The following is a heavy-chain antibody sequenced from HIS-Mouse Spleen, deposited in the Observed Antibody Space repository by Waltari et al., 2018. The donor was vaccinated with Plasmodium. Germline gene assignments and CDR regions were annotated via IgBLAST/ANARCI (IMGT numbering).Heavy chain of an antibody. J-gene: IGHJ4*02. Sequence: EVQLVESGGGLVQPGGSLRLSCAAPGFTFSSYWMSWVRQAPGKGLEWVANIKQDGSEKYYVDSVKGRFTISRDNAKNSLYLQMNSLRAEDTAVYYCARAGGYYFDYWGQGTLVTVSS. CDR3: ARAGGYYFDY. CDR2: IKQDGSEK. CDR1: GFTFSSYW. D-gene: IGHD3-10*01. V-gene: IGHV3-7*01.